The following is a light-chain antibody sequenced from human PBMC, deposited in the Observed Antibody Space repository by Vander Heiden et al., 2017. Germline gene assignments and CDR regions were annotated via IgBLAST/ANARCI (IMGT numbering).Light chain of an antibody. Sequence: IHMTQSPSPPSASVGAGVTITRRSSQSISRYLNWYQQKPGKAPKLLIYAASSFQSGVPSTFSGSGSGTAFTLTIISMQPADFATYYCQRSAINRLTFGGGTRLEIK. CDR2: AAS. CDR1: QSISRY. V-gene: IGKV1-39*01. CDR3: QRSAINRLT. J-gene: IGKJ4*01.